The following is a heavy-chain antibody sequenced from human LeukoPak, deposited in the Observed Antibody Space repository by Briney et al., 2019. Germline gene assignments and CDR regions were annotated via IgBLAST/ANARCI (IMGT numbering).Heavy chain of an antibody. Sequence: GASVKVSCKASGYTFTSYYMHWVRHAPGQGLEWMGIINPSGGSTSYAQKSQGRVTMTRETSTSTVYMELSSLRSEDTAVYYCARGLTYGSGTDWFDPWGQGTLVTVSS. CDR3: ARGLTYGSGTDWFDP. D-gene: IGHD3-10*01. CDR2: INPSGGST. V-gene: IGHV1-46*01. J-gene: IGHJ5*02. CDR1: GYTFTSYY.